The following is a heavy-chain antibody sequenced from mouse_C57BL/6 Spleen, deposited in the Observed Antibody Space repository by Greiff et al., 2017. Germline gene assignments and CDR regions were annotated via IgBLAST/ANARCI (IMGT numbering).Heavy chain of an antibody. J-gene: IGHJ1*03. CDR2: ISSGGSYT. CDR3: ARLTVVATNWYFDV. D-gene: IGHD1-1*01. V-gene: IGHV5-6*02. CDR1: GFTFSSYG. Sequence: DVKLVESGGDLVKPGGSLKLSCAASGFTFSSYGMSWVRQTPDKRLEWVATISSGGSYTYYPDSVKGRFTISRDNAKNTLYLQMSSLKSEDTAMYYCARLTVVATNWYFDVWGTGTTVTVSS.